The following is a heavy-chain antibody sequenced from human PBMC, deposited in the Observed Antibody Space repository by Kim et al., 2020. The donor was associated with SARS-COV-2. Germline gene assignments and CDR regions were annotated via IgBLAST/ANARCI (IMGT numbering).Heavy chain of an antibody. V-gene: IGHV3-9*01. CDR3: AKSQDGYYSYCMDV. CDR1: GFRFGDYA. CDR2: ISCKSSAI. J-gene: IGHJ6*02. Sequence: GGSLRLSCAASGFRFGDYAMHWVRQAPGKGLEWVSSISCKSSAIGYADSVKGRFSISRDNADHSLYLQMNSLRPEDTAVYFCAKSQDGYYSYCMDVWGLG.